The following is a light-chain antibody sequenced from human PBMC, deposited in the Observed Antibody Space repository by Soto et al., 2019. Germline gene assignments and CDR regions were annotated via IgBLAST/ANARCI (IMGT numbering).Light chain of an antibody. CDR1: QTISSW. V-gene: IGKV1-5*03. J-gene: IGKJ1*01. Sequence: DIQMTQSPSTLYGSVGDRVTITCRASQTISSWLAWYQQKPGKAPKLLIYKASSLESGVPSRFSGSGSGTEFTLTISSLQPDDFATYYCQQYNSYPWTFGQGTKVDI. CDR3: QQYNSYPWT. CDR2: KAS.